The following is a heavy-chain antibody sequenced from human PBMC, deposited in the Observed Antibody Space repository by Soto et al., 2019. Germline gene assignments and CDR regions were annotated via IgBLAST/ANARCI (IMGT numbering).Heavy chain of an antibody. CDR1: GFTFSSYS. J-gene: IGHJ3*02. CDR3: ASPPAAGTLRDAFDI. CDR2: ISSSSSYI. D-gene: IGHD6-13*01. V-gene: IGHV3-21*01. Sequence: GGSLRLSCAASGFTFSSYSMNWVRQAPGKGLEWVSSISSSSSYIYYADSVKGRFTISRDNAKNSLYLQMNSLRAEDTAVYYCASPPAAGTLRDAFDIWGQGTMVTVSS.